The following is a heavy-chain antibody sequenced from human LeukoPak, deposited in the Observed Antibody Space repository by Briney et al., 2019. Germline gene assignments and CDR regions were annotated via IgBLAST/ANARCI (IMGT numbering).Heavy chain of an antibody. CDR2: ISYDGSNK. J-gene: IGHJ4*02. D-gene: IGHD3-10*01. Sequence: GGSLRLSCAASGFTFSSYAMHWLRQAPGKGLEGVAVISYDGSNKYYADSVKGRFTISRDNSKNTLYLQMNSLRAEDTAVYYCARAMVRGVITATDYWGQGTLVTVSS. V-gene: IGHV3-30*04. CDR3: ARAMVRGVITATDY. CDR1: GFTFSSYA.